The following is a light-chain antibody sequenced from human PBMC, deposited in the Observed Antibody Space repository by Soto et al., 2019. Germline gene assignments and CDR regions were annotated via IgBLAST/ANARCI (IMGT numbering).Light chain of an antibody. Sequence: IQMTQSPSSLSASVGDIVTITFRASQGIISYLAWYQQKPGKAPKLLIYAASTLQSGVPSRFSGSGSGTDFTLTISCLQSEDFATYYCQQYYSYPITFGQGTRLEI. CDR3: QQYYSYPIT. CDR2: AAS. J-gene: IGKJ5*01. V-gene: IGKV1-8*01. CDR1: QGIISY.